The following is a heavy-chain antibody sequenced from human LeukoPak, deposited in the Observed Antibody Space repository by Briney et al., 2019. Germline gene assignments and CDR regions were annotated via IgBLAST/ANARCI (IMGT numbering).Heavy chain of an antibody. CDR1: GGSISSSSYY. J-gene: IGHJ4*02. Sequence: SETLSLTCTVSGGSISSSSYYWGWIRQPPGKGLEWIGSIYYSGSTYYNPSLKSRVTISVDTSKNQFSLKLSSVTAADTAVYYCARANSSGWFGDDGNFDYWGQGTLVTVSS. V-gene: IGHV4-39*01. CDR3: ARANSSGWFGDDGNFDY. D-gene: IGHD6-19*01. CDR2: IYYSGST.